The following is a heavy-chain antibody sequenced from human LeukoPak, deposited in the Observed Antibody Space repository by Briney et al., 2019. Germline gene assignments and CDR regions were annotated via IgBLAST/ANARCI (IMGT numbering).Heavy chain of an antibody. V-gene: IGHV1-2*02. CDR1: GYTFTGYY. D-gene: IGHD2-2*01. CDR3: ARADIVVVPATSGDFDY. Sequence: ASVKVSCKASGYTFTGYYMHWVRQAPGQGLEWMGWINPNSGSTNYAQKFQGRVTMTRDTSISTAYMELSRLRSDDTAVYYCARADIVVVPATSGDFDYWGQGTVVTVSS. J-gene: IGHJ4*02. CDR2: INPNSGST.